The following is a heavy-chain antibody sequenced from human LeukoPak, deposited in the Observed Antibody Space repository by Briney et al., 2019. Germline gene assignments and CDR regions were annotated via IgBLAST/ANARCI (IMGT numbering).Heavy chain of an antibody. J-gene: IGHJ5*02. D-gene: IGHD4-17*01. CDR2: IYFSGGKT. Sequence: GGSLRLSCAASGFTFSTYAMSWVRQAPGKGLEWVSTIYFSGGKTYSADSVKGRFTISRDNANNTLYLQMDSLRAEDTAVYYCAKVRDSATVTGRFDNWGQGTMVTVSS. CDR3: AKVRDSATVTGRFDN. V-gene: IGHV3-23*01. CDR1: GFTFSTYA.